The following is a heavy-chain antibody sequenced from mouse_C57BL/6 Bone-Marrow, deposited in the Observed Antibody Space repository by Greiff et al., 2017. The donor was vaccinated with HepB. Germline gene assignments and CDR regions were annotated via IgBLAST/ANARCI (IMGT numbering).Heavy chain of an antibody. CDR2: IDPSDSYT. Sequence: VQLQQPGAELVMPGASVKLSCKASGYTFTSYWMHWVKQRPGQGLEWIGEIDPSDSYTNYNHKFKGKSTLTVDKSSSTAYMQISSLTSEDAAIYECARRAYWGQGTLVTVSA. D-gene: IGHD3-3*01. CDR1: GYTFTSYW. J-gene: IGHJ3*01. V-gene: IGHV1-69*01. CDR3: ARRAY.